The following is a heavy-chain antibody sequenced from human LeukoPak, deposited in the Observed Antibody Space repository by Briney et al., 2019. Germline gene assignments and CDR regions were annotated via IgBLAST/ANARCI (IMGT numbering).Heavy chain of an antibody. V-gene: IGHV3-15*01. CDR2: IISKTDGGTT. J-gene: IGHJ4*02. CDR3: TTDQVGSSWPYYFDY. Sequence: GGSLRLSCAASGFTFSNAWMSWVRQAPGKGLEWDGRIISKTDGGTTDYAAPVKGRFTISREDSKNTLYLQMNSLKTEDTAVYYCTTDQVGSSWPYYFDYWGQGTLVTVSS. D-gene: IGHD6-13*01. CDR1: GFTFSNAW.